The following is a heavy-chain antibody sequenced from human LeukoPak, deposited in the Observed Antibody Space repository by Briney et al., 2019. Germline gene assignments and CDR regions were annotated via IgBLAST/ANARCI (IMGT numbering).Heavy chain of an antibody. CDR2: VYASATT. J-gene: IGHJ5*01. CDR3: AKTHFGGGSCEKFES. V-gene: IGHV4-4*07. CDR1: GASISTYF. D-gene: IGHD2-21*01. Sequence: PSATLSLTCTVSGASISTYFWSWIRQPAGKRMEWIGRVYASATTYYNPSLRSRVTLSIDTSKNQFSLSLNSVTAADTAVYYCAKTHFGGGSCEKFESLGQGILVTVSS.